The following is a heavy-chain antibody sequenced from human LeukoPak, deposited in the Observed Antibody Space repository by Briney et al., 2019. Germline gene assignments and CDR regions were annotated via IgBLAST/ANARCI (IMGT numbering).Heavy chain of an antibody. D-gene: IGHD1-26*01. V-gene: IGHV3-64*01. CDR2: ISSDGRGT. CDR3: ARWSGSYYS. CDR1: GFTTFSSDA. Sequence: QPGGSLRLTCAASGFTTFSSDAMHWVRQAPGKGLEYVSAISSDGRGTYYANSVKGRFTISRDNSKNTVYLQMASLRPEDMAVYDCARWSGSYYSWGEGTLVTVSS. J-gene: IGHJ5*02.